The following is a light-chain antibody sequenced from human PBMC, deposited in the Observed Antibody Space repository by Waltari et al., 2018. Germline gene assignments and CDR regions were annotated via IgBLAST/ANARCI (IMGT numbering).Light chain of an antibody. CDR3: QSFDSSLSASGV. Sequence: QSVLTQPPSVSGAPGQRVTISCTGSSSNIGAGYDVHWYQQLPGTAPKLLIYGNSNRPSGVPDRFSGSKSCTSASLTITGLQAEDEADYYCQSFDSSLSASGVFGGGTKLTVL. V-gene: IGLV1-40*01. CDR2: GNS. CDR1: SSNIGAGYD. J-gene: IGLJ3*02.